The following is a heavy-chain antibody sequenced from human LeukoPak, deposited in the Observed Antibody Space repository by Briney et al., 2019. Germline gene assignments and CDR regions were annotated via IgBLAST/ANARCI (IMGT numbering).Heavy chain of an antibody. J-gene: IGHJ4*02. CDR2: ISSKGDII. V-gene: IGHV3-48*04. D-gene: IGHD3-22*01. CDR1: GFTFESYS. Sequence: GGSLRLSCAASGFTFESYSMNWVRQAPGKGLEWVSYISSKGDIIYYADSVKGRFTLSRDNAENSLYLQLNSLRVEDTAVYYCARVGITMIVFDYWGQGALVAVSS. CDR3: ARVGITMIVFDY.